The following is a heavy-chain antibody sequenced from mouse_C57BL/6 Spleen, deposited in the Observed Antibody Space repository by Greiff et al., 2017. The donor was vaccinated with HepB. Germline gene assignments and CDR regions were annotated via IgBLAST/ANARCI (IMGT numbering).Heavy chain of an antibody. CDR1: GYAFTNYL. J-gene: IGHJ1*03. CDR3: ARSTYYTLYWYFDV. Sequence: QVQLQQSGAELVRPGTSVKVSCKASGYAFTNYLIEWVKQRPGQGLEWIGVINPGSGGTNYNEKFKGKATLTADKSSSTAYMQLSSLTSEDSAVYFCARSTYYTLYWYFDVWGTGTTVTVSS. D-gene: IGHD2-12*01. V-gene: IGHV1-54*01. CDR2: INPGSGGT.